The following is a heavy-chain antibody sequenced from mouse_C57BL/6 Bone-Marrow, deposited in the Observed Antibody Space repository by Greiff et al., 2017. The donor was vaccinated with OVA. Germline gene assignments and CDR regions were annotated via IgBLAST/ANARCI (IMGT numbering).Heavy chain of an antibody. J-gene: IGHJ2*01. D-gene: IGHD1-1*01. V-gene: IGHV6-6*01. Sequence: EVKLVESGGGLLQPGGSMKLSCAASGFTFSDAWMDWVRQSPEKGLEWVAEIRNKANNHARYYAETVKGRFTISRDDSKSSVYLQMNSLRAEDTGIYYCTRDYGSSPGFDYWGQGTTLTVSS. CDR2: IRNKANNHAR. CDR1: GFTFSDAW. CDR3: TRDYGSSPGFDY.